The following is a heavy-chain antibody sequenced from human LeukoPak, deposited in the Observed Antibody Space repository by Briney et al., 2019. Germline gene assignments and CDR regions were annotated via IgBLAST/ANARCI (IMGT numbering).Heavy chain of an antibody. CDR3: ARVYSSTHNWFDT. CDR1: GGSISTTSYF. J-gene: IGHJ5*02. D-gene: IGHD2-2*01. V-gene: IGHV4-39*07. CDR2: IYYSGTT. Sequence: SETLSLTCTVSGGSISTTSYFWAWIRQPPGEGLEWIGSIYYSGTTYYNSSLKSRVTISIERSKNHFSLNLNSLTAADTAVYYCARVYSSTHNWFDTWGQGTQVTVSS.